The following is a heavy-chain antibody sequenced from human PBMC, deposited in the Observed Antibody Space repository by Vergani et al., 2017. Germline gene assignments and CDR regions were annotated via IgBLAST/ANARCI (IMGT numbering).Heavy chain of an antibody. J-gene: IGHJ6*02. CDR2: INPNSGGT. Sequence: QVQLVQSGAEVKKPGASVKVSCKASGYTFTGYYMHWVRQAPGQGLEWMGWINPNSGGTNYAQKFQGRVTMTRDTSTSTVYMELSSLRSEETAVYYCARVSIVVVPAANYYGMDLWGQGTTVTVSS. CDR3: ARVSIVVVPAANYYGMDL. CDR1: GYTFTGYY. D-gene: IGHD2-2*01. V-gene: IGHV1-2*02.